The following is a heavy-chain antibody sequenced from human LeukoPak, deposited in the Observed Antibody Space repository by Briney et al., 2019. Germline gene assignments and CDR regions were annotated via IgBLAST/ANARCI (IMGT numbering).Heavy chain of an antibody. CDR2: VSGSGGTT. CDR3: AKTTGYGDYSPFHH. D-gene: IGHD4-17*01. V-gene: IGHV3-23*01. Sequence: GESLRLSCAASGFTFSIYVMTWVRQAPGKGLEWVSTVSGSGGTTYHADSVKGRFTVSRDNSRNTLYLQMNSLRVEDTAVYFCAKTTGYGDYSPFHHWGQGTLVTVSS. CDR1: GFTFSIYV. J-gene: IGHJ1*01.